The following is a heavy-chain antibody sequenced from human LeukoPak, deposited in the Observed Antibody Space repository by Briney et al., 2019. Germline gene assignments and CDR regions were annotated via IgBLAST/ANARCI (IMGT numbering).Heavy chain of an antibody. Sequence: PGGSLRLSCAASGPTFSNYAMSWARRAPGKGLEWVSTMSGSGGGTYYADSVKGRFTISRDNSKNTLYLQMNSLRAEDTALYYCAAEGNRTYFDYWGQGTLVTVSS. D-gene: IGHD1-14*01. CDR1: GPTFSNYA. J-gene: IGHJ4*02. CDR2: MSGSGGGT. CDR3: AAEGNRTYFDY. V-gene: IGHV3-23*01.